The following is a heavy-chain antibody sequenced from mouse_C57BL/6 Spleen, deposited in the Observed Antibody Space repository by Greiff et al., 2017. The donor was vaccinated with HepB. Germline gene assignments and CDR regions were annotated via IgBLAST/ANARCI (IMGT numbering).Heavy chain of an antibody. V-gene: IGHV5-4*01. J-gene: IGHJ3*01. CDR2: ISDGGSYT. D-gene: IGHD3-2*02. CDR3: ARDQRSGYVAWFAY. Sequence: EVKVVESGGGLVKPGGSLKLSCAASGFTFSSYAMSWVRQTPEKRLEWVATISDGGSYTYYPDNVKGRFTISRDNAKNNLYLQMSHLKSEDTAMYYCARDQRSGYVAWFAYWGQGTLVTVSA. CDR1: GFTFSSYA.